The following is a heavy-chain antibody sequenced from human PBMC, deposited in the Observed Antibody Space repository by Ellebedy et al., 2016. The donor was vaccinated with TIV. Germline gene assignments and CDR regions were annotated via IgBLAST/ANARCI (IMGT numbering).Heavy chain of an antibody. D-gene: IGHD3-10*01. V-gene: IGHV4-4*02. CDR1: GASISSNNW. Sequence: SETLSLTXAVSGASISSNNWWSWVRQPPGNGLEWIGDLFHTGRTNYNPSLKSRVTISVEKSKNQFSLNLTSVTAADTAVYYCATTFYYGSGSYYSGNYNMDVWGQGTTVTVSS. J-gene: IGHJ6*02. CDR3: ATTFYYGSGSYYSGNYNMDV. CDR2: LFHTGRT.